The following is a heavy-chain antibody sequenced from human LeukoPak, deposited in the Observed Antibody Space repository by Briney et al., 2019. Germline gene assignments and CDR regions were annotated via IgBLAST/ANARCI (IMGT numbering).Heavy chain of an antibody. J-gene: IGHJ4*02. V-gene: IGHV3-74*01. CDR2: INSDGSST. D-gene: IGHD3-16*01. CDR3: AHAGGG. Sequence: GXGLVWVSRINSDGSSTSYADSVKGRFTISRDNAKNTLYLQMNSLRAEDTAVYYCAHAGGGWGQGTLVTVSS.